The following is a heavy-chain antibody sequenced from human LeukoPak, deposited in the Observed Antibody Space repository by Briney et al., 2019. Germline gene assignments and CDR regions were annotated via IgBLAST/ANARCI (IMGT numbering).Heavy chain of an antibody. CDR1: GFTFSNAW. D-gene: IGHD3-9*01. CDR3: TTDAYYDILTGYYELFDY. J-gene: IGHJ4*02. Sequence: PGGSLRLSCAASGFTFSNAWMSWVRQAPGKGLEWVGRIKSKTDGGTTDYAAPVKGRFTISRDDSKNTLYLQMNSLKTEDTAVYYCTTDAYYDILTGYYELFDYWGQGTLVTVSS. V-gene: IGHV3-15*01. CDR2: IKSKTDGGTT.